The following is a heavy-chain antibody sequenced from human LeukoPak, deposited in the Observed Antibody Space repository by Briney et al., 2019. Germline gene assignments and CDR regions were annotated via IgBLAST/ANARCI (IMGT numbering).Heavy chain of an antibody. Sequence: PSGTLSLTCAVSGGSISSSNWWSWVRRPPGKGLEWIGEIYHSGSTNYNPSLKSRVTISVDKSKNQFSLKLSSVTAADTAVYYCARVSSSGWYPTYAFDIWGQGTMVTVSS. CDR3: ARVSSSGWYPTYAFDI. D-gene: IGHD6-19*01. CDR2: IYHSGST. CDR1: GGSISSSNW. J-gene: IGHJ3*02. V-gene: IGHV4-4*02.